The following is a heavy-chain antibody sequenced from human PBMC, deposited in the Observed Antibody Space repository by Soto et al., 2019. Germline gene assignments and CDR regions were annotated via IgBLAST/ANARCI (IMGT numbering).Heavy chain of an antibody. CDR2: ISNSGSYK. Sequence: GGSLRLSCAASGFSFGSYMMNLVRRAPGRGLEWVSSISNSGSYKYSADSVKGRLTISRDNAKNSLYLQMDGLRAEDTAVYYCARGAYGMEVWGEGTTVTVSS. J-gene: IGHJ6*04. CDR3: ARGAYGMEV. V-gene: IGHV3-21*01. CDR1: GFSFGSYM.